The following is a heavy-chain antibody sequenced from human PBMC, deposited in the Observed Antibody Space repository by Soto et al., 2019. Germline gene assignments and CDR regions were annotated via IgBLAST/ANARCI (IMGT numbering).Heavy chain of an antibody. CDR3: ARGGITMVRGVINTYYYYYMDV. Sequence: PSETLSLTCAVYGGSFSGYYWSWIRQPPGKGLEWIGEINHSGSTNYNPSLKSRVTISVDTSKNQFSLKLSSVTAADTAVYYCARGGITMVRGVINTYYYYYMDVWGKGTTVTVSS. V-gene: IGHV4-34*01. CDR2: INHSGST. CDR1: GGSFSGYY. D-gene: IGHD3-10*01. J-gene: IGHJ6*03.